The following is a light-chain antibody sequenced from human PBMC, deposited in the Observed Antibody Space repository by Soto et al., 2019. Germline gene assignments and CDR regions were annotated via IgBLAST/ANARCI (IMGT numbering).Light chain of an antibody. CDR1: SSNIGAGYD. J-gene: IGLJ3*02. CDR3: QSYDNNLSGGV. Sequence: QSVLTQPPSVSGAPGQRVTISCTGSSSNIGAGYDVHWYQQLPGRAPRLLIYGSSSRPSGVPDRISGSKSGTSASLAITGLQAEDEADYYCQSYDNNLSGGVFGGGTKVTVL. CDR2: GSS. V-gene: IGLV1-40*01.